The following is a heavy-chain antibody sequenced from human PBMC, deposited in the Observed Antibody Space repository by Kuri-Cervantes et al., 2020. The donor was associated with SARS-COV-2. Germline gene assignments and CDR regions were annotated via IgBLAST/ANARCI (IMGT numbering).Heavy chain of an antibody. D-gene: IGHD1-26*01. CDR3: ARDPPGRWELPSLFC. J-gene: IGHJ4*02. V-gene: IGHV3-30-3*01. Sequence: GESLKISCAASGFTFSSYAMHWVRQAPGKGLQWVAVISYDGSNKYYADSVKGRFTISRDNAKNSLYLQMNSLRAEDTAVYYCARDPPGRWELPSLFCWDQGTLVTVSS. CDR2: ISYDGSNK. CDR1: GFTFSSYA.